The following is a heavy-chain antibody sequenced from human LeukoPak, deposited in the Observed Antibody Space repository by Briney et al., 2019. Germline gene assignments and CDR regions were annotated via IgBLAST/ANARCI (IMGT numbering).Heavy chain of an antibody. CDR1: GYTFTSYG. V-gene: IGHV1-18*01. D-gene: IGHD6-19*01. CDR2: ISAYNGNT. Sequence: GASVKVSCKASGYTFTSYGISWVRQAPGQGLEWMGWISAYNGNTNYAQKLQGRVTMTTDTSTSTAYMELRSLRSDDTAVYYCARTFSGWYYYYYYGMDVWGQGTTVTVSS. CDR3: ARTFSGWYYYYYYGMDV. J-gene: IGHJ6*02.